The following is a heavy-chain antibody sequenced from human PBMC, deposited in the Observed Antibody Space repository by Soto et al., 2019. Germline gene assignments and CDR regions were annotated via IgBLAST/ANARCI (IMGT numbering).Heavy chain of an antibody. CDR1: GLTVSTNP. V-gene: IGHV3-66*01. CDR2: IYTGGGT. J-gene: IGHJ4*02. CDR3: ARDGSGH. Sequence: EVQLVESGGGLVQPGGSLRLSCAASGLTVSTNPMRWVRQAPGKGLEWVSVIYTGGGTHYADSVKGRFTISRDNSKSTVNLQMNSLRPEDTAVYYCARDGSGHWGQGTLVTVSS.